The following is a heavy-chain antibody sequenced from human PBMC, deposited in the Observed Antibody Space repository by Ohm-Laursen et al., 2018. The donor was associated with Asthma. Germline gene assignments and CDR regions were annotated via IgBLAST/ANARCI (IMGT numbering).Heavy chain of an antibody. Sequence: SVKVSCKASGGTFSSYAISWVRQAPGQGLEWMGGIIPIFGTANYAQKFQGRVTITADESTSTAYMELSSLRSEDTAVYYCARDSLIAAAGYYGMDVWGQGTTVTVSS. J-gene: IGHJ6*02. V-gene: IGHV1-69*13. CDR3: ARDSLIAAAGYYGMDV. CDR1: GGTFSSYA. D-gene: IGHD6-13*01. CDR2: IIPIFGTA.